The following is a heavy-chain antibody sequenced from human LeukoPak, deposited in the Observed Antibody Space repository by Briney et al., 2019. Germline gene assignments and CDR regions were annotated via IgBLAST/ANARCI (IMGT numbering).Heavy chain of an antibody. Sequence: ASVKVSCKASGYTFTGYYMHWVRQAPGQGLEWMGRVNPNNGVPNYAQKFQGRVTMTRDTAISTFYMELSSLRSDATAVYFCAREVGYSSSYYGRFDPWGQGTLVIVS. V-gene: IGHV1-2*06. J-gene: IGHJ5*02. CDR1: GYTFTGYY. CDR2: VNPNNGVP. CDR3: AREVGYSSSYYGRFDP. D-gene: IGHD2-2*01.